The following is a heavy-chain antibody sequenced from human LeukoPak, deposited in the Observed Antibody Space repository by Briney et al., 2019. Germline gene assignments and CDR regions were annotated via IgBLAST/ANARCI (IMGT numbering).Heavy chain of an antibody. Sequence: GGSLRLSCVASGLRFRSYAMNWVRKAPGKGLECISTISDDSSFTYYADSVKGRSATSRDDSKNTLYLQMNNLKVEDTAVYYCAKGRCSGVGCDSFHSWGQGALVTVSS. CDR2: ISDDSSFT. CDR1: GLRFRSYA. D-gene: IGHD2-15*01. V-gene: IGHV3-23*01. J-gene: IGHJ4*02. CDR3: AKGRCSGVGCDSFHS.